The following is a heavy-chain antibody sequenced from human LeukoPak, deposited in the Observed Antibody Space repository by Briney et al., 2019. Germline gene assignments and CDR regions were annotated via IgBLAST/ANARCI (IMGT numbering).Heavy chain of an antibody. CDR3: ARHGYGPYYFDY. J-gene: IGHJ4*02. D-gene: IGHD5-18*01. V-gene: IGHV1-18*01. CDR2: ISAYNGNT. CDR1: GGTFSSYA. Sequence: ASVKVSCKASGGTFSSYAISWVRQAPGQGLEWMGWISAYNGNTNYAQKLQGRVTMTTDTSTSTAYMELRSLRSDDTAVYYCARHGYGPYYFDYWGQGTLVTVSS.